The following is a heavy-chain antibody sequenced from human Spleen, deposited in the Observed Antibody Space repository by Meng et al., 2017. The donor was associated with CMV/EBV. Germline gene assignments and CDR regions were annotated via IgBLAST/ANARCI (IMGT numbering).Heavy chain of an antibody. Sequence: SVKVSCKASGGTFSSYTISWVRQAPGQGLEWMGRIIPILGIANYAQKFQDRVTITADKSTSTAYMEVSSLRSEDTAVYYCASGSYHRTKYYYYGMDVWGQGTTVTVSS. V-gene: IGHV1-69*02. CDR3: ASGSYHRTKYYYYGMDV. D-gene: IGHD1-26*01. J-gene: IGHJ6*02. CDR1: GGTFSSYT. CDR2: IIPILGIA.